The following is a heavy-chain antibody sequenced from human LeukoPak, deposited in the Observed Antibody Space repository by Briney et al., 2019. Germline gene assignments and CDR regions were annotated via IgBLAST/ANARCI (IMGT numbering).Heavy chain of an antibody. CDR2: IYYSGST. D-gene: IGHD3-16*02. J-gene: IGHJ4*02. CDR3: AREMITFGGVIVD. Sequence: SETLSLTCTVSGGSISSSSYYWGWIRQPPGKGLEWIGSIYYSGSTYYNPSLKSRVTISVDTSKNQFSLKLSSVTAADTAVYYCAREMITFGGVIVDWGQGTLVTVSS. V-gene: IGHV4-39*07. CDR1: GGSISSSSYY.